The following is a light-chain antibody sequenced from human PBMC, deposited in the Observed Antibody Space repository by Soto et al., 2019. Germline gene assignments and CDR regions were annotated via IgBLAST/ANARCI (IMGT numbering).Light chain of an antibody. CDR3: MQALQTPLT. V-gene: IGKV2-28*01. Sequence: DIVMTQSPLSLPVTPGEPASISCRSSQSLLYSNGYNYLDWYLQKPGQSPQLLIYLGSNRASGVPDRFSVSGSGTDFTLKISRVEAEDVGVYYCMQALQTPLTFGGGTKVEIK. CDR1: QSLLYSNGYNY. J-gene: IGKJ4*01. CDR2: LGS.